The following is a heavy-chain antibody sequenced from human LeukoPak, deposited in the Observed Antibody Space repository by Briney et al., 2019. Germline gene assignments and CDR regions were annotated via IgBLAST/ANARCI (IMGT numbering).Heavy chain of an antibody. Sequence: GRSLRLSCAASGFTFISHSMNWVRQAPGKGLEWVSSISSSSSNIYYADSVKGRFTISRDSAKNSLYLQMNRLRVEDTALYYWATERYSTIVLDAFNMGGQGRMVTVSS. CDR2: ISSSSSNI. CDR3: ATERYSTIVLDAFNM. D-gene: IGHD2-8*01. J-gene: IGHJ3*02. CDR1: GFTFISHS. V-gene: IGHV3-21*01.